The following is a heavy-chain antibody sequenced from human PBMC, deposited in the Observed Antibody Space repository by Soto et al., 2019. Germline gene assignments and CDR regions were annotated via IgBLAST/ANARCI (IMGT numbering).Heavy chain of an antibody. CDR3: AIVTDGSGTDR. V-gene: IGHV3-23*01. J-gene: IGHJ4*02. CDR2: ISGSGGST. CDR1: GFIFRSYA. Sequence: EVQLLESGGGLVQPAGSLRLSCAVSGFIFRSYAMTWVRQAPGKGLEWVSSISGSGGSTYYADSVKGRFTMSRDNSKNTLFLQMNSLRVEDTAVYYCAIVTDGSGTDRWGQGTLVTVSS. D-gene: IGHD3-10*01.